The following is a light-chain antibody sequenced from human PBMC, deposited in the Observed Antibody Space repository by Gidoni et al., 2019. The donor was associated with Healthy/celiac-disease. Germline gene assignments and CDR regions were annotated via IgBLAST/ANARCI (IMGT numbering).Light chain of an antibody. Sequence: DIVMTQSPDSLAVSLGARATINCKSSQSVLYSSKNKNYLAWYQQKVGQPPKLLIYWASTRESGVPDRFSGSGSGTDFTLTISSLQAEDVAVYYCQQYYTTPWTFGQGTKVEIK. CDR3: QQYYTTPWT. CDR2: WAS. CDR1: QSVLYSSKNKNY. V-gene: IGKV4-1*01. J-gene: IGKJ1*01.